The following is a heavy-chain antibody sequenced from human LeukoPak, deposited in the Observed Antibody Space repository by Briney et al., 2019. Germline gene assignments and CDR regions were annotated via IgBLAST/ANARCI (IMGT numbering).Heavy chain of an antibody. D-gene: IGHD2-15*01. CDR3: ARSWVVAATGWFDP. J-gene: IGHJ5*02. CDR2: INHSGST. Sequence: SETLSLTCAVYGGSFSGYYWSWIRQPPGKGPEWIGEINHSGSTNYNPSLKSRVTISVDTSKDQFSLKLSSVTAADTAVYYCARSWVVAATGWFDPWGQGTLVTVSS. CDR1: GGSFSGYY. V-gene: IGHV4-34*01.